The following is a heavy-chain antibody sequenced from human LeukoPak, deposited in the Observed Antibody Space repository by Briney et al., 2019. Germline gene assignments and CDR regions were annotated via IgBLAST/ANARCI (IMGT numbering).Heavy chain of an antibody. J-gene: IGHJ5*02. D-gene: IGHD2-21*01. CDR2: IYTSGST. CDR1: GGSISSGSYY. V-gene: IGHV4-61*02. Sequence: SQTLSLTCTVSGGSISSGSYYWSWIRQPAGKGLEWIGRIYTSGSTNYNPSLKSRVTISVDTSKNQFPLKLSSVTAADTAVYYCARDFVAGPYNWFDPWGQGTLVTVSS. CDR3: ARDFVAGPYNWFDP.